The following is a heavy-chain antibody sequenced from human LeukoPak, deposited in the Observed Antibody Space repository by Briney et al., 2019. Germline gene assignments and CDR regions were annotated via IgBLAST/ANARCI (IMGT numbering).Heavy chain of an antibody. V-gene: IGHV4-61*02. CDR1: GGSISSGSYF. CDR2: IYPSGST. CDR3: ARDDGLIFDY. J-gene: IGHJ4*02. Sequence: SETLSLTCTVSGGSISSGSYFWTWIRQPAGQGLEWIGRIYPSGSTYYNLSLKSRVTISVDTSKNQFSLKLSSVTAADTAVYYCARDDGLIFDYWGQGTLVTVSS. D-gene: IGHD3-9*01.